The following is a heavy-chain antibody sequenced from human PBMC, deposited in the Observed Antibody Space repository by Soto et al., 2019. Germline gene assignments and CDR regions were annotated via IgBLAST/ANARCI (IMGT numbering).Heavy chain of an antibody. CDR1: GGTFSSYT. CDR3: ALAGYYYDSSGYQVPNY. J-gene: IGHJ4*02. D-gene: IGHD3-22*01. CDR2: IIPILGIA. Sequence: QVQLVQSGAEVKKPGSSVKVSCKASGGTFSSYTNSWVRQAPGQGLEWMGRIIPILGIANYAQKFQGRVTITADKSTSTAYMELSSLRSEDTAVYYCALAGYYYDSSGYQVPNYWGQGTLVTVSS. V-gene: IGHV1-69*02.